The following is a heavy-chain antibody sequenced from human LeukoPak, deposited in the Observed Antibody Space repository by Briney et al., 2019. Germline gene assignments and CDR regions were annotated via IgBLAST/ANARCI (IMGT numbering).Heavy chain of an antibody. D-gene: IGHD4-17*01. Sequence: GGSLRLSCAASGFTFSSYSMNRVRQAPGKGLEWVSSISGSSSYIYYADSVKGRFTISRDNAKNSLYLQMNSLRAEDTAVYYCASAYGDYSSFDYWGQGTLVIVSS. CDR3: ASAYGDYSSFDY. CDR2: ISGSSSYI. CDR1: GFTFSSYS. J-gene: IGHJ4*02. V-gene: IGHV3-21*01.